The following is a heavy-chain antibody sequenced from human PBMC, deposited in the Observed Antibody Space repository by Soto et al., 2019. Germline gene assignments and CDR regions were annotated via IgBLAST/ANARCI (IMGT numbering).Heavy chain of an antibody. CDR2: ISWDGGST. CDR3: ARSGGYCSSTSCYASHFDY. J-gene: IGHJ4*02. CDR1: GFTFDDYA. Sequence: GGSLRLSCAASGFTFDDYAMHWVRQAPGKGLEWVSLISWDGGSTYYADSVKGRFTISRDNSKNSLYLQMNSLRAEDTALYYCARSGGYCSSTSCYASHFDYWGQGTLVTVSS. V-gene: IGHV3-43D*03. D-gene: IGHD2-2*01.